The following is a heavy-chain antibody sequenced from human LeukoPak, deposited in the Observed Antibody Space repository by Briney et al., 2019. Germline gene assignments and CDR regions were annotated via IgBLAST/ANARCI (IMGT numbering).Heavy chain of an antibody. CDR1: GGSISSSNYC. V-gene: IGHV4-39*01. J-gene: IGHJ4*02. Sequence: SETLSLTCTVSGGSISSSNYCWGWIRQPPGKGLEWIGSIYYSGTTYYNPSLKSRVTISVDTSKNQFSLTLSSVTAADTAVYYCATLLTYYFDSSGYYFDYWGQGTLVTVSS. D-gene: IGHD3-22*01. CDR3: ATLLTYYFDSSGYYFDY. CDR2: IYYSGTT.